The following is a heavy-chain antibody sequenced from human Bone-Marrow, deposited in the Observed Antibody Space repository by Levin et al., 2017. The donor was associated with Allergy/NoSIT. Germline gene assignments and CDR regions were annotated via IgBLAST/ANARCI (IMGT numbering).Heavy chain of an antibody. CDR1: GFTVSSNY. D-gene: IGHD1-26*01. CDR3: ARADWGLRPFYWYFDL. CDR2: IYSGGST. Sequence: LSLTCAASGFTVSSNYMSWVRQAPGKGLEWVSVIYSGGSTYYADSVKGRFTISRDNSKNTLYLQMNSLRAEDTAVYYCARADWGLRPFYWYFDLWGRGTLVTVSS. V-gene: IGHV3-53*01. J-gene: IGHJ2*01.